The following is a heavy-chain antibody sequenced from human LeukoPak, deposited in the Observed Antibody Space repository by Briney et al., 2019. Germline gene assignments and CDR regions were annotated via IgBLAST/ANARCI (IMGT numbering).Heavy chain of an antibody. CDR1: GGSISNSY. CDR3: ARLRDLYNVFEY. D-gene: IGHD3-16*01. Sequence: SETLSLTCTVSGGSISNSYWSWIRQPPGKGLEWIGYIYYSGKTNHNPSLKSRVTMSVDTSKNQFSLKLSPLTAADTAVYYCARLRDLYNVFEYWGQGALVTVSS. CDR2: IYYSGKT. J-gene: IGHJ4*02. V-gene: IGHV4-59*12.